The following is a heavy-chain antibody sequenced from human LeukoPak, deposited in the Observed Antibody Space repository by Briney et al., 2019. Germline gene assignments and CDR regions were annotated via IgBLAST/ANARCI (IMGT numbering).Heavy chain of an antibody. J-gene: IGHJ4*02. V-gene: IGHV4-4*07. CDR1: GGSMNSYY. CDR2: IYHAGST. Sequence: SETLSLTCTVSGGSMNSYYWNWIRQPAGKGLEWIGRIYHAGSTNYNPSLESRVTMSVDTSKNEFTLKVTSVTAADTAVYYCARDPGNSSNLPYYFDHWGLGTLVTVSS. CDR3: ARDPGNSSNLPYYFDH. D-gene: IGHD4-11*01.